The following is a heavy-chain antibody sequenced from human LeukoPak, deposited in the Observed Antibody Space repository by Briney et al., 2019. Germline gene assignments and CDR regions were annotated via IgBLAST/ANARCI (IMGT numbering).Heavy chain of an antibody. Sequence: GGSLRLSCAASGFTFISYEMNWVRQAPGKGLEWVSYISSTGSTIYYADSVKGRFTISRDNAKNSLYLQMNSLRAEDTAVYYCAREYSSNPYMDVWGKGTTVTVSS. J-gene: IGHJ6*03. CDR2: ISSTGSTI. D-gene: IGHD6-13*01. CDR3: AREYSSNPYMDV. V-gene: IGHV3-48*03. CDR1: GFTFISYE.